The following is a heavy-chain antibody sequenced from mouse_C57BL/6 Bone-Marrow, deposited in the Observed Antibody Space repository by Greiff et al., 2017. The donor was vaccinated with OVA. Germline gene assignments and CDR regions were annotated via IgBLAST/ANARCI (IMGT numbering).Heavy chain of an antibody. CDR3: ARHGDGPYGFAY. Sequence: EVKVVESGGGLVKPGGSLKLSCAASGFTFSSYTMSWVRQTPEKRLEWVANISGGGGNTYYPDSVKGRFTISRDNAKNTLYLQMSSLRSEDTAVYYCARHGDGPYGFAYWGQGTLVTVSA. CDR2: ISGGGGNT. D-gene: IGHD2-3*01. V-gene: IGHV5-9*04. CDR1: GFTFSSYT. J-gene: IGHJ3*01.